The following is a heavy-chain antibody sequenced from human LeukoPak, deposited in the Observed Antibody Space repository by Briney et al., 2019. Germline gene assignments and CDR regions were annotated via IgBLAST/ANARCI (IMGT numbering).Heavy chain of an antibody. J-gene: IGHJ5*02. Sequence: QPSETLSLTCAVYGGSSSGFYWSWVRQPPEKGLELIGEINHSESTHYNPSFKSRVTILVDMSRNQFPLKLTSVTAADTAVYYCARGPDSGSHFAWFDPWGQGTLVTVSS. D-gene: IGHD3-10*01. CDR2: INHSEST. CDR1: GGSSSGFY. CDR3: ARGPDSGSHFAWFDP. V-gene: IGHV4-34*01.